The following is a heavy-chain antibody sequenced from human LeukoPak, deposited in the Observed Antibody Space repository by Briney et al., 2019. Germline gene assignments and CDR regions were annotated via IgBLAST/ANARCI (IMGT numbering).Heavy chain of an antibody. V-gene: IGHV1-2*02. D-gene: IGHD2-2*03. J-gene: IGHJ4*02. Sequence: ASVKVSCKASGYTFTGYYMHWVRQTPGQGLEWMGWINPNSGGTNYAQKFQGRVTMTRDTSISTAYMELSRLRSVDTAVYYCARDGMGIVVVPAAPTPPDYWGQGTLVTVSS. CDR2: INPNSGGT. CDR3: ARDGMGIVVVPAAPTPPDY. CDR1: GYTFTGYY.